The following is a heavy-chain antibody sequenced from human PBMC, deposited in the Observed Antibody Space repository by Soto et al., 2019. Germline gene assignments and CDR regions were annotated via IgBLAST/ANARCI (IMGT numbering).Heavy chain of an antibody. Sequence: TSETLSLTCTVSGGSISSYYWSWIRQPPGKGLEWIGYIYYSGSTYYNPSLKSRVTISVDTSKNQFSLKLSSVTAADTAVYYCATNGYYDSSGYYPPPGYWGQGTLVTSPQ. CDR2: IYYSGST. J-gene: IGHJ4*02. CDR3: ATNGYYDSSGYYPPPGY. CDR1: GGSISSYY. D-gene: IGHD3-22*01. V-gene: IGHV4-59*12.